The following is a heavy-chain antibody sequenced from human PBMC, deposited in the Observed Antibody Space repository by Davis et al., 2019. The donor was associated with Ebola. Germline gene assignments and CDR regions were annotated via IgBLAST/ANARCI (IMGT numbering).Heavy chain of an antibody. CDR3: ARPFDYGDYGGFDY. Sequence: SETLSLTCTVSGGSISSYYWSWIRQPPGKGLEWIGYIYYSGSTNYNPSLKSRVTISVDTSKNQFSLKLSSVTAADTAVYYCARPFDYGDYGGFDYWGQGTLVTVSS. V-gene: IGHV4-59*08. CDR1: GGSISSYY. CDR2: IYYSGST. D-gene: IGHD4-17*01. J-gene: IGHJ4*02.